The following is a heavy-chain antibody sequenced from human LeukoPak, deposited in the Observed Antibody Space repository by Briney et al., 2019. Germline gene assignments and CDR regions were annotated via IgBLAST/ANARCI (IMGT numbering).Heavy chain of an antibody. CDR3: ARDYYYYGSGSYLLDY. D-gene: IGHD3-10*01. CDR2: ISGGVGST. CDR1: GFTFSSYA. V-gene: IGHV3-23*01. Sequence: PGGSLRLSCAASGFTFSSYAMSWVRQAPGKGLEWVSVISGGVGSTYHADSVKGRFTISRDNSKNTLYLQMNSLRAEDTAVYYCARDYYYYGSGSYLLDYWGQGTLVTVSS. J-gene: IGHJ4*02.